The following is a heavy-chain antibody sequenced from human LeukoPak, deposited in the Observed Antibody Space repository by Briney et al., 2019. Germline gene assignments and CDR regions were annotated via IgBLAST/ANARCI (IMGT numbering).Heavy chain of an antibody. V-gene: IGHV3-7*01. CDR1: GFTFSGAW. J-gene: IGHJ4*02. D-gene: IGHD7-27*01. Sequence: GGSLRLSCTAPGFTFSGAWMTWVRQAPGKGLEWVANIKEDGTEKNYVDSVKGRFTISRDNAKNSLFLQMSNLRDDDTAIYYCARHVGISFWGQGTLVTVSS. CDR2: IKEDGTEK. CDR3: ARHVGISF.